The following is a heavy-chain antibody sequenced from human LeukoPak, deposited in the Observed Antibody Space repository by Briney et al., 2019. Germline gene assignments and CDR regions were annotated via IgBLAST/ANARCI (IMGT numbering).Heavy chain of an antibody. CDR2: IIPIFGTA. CDR1: GYTFTSYA. D-gene: IGHD4-17*01. Sequence: SVKVSCKASGYTFTSYAISWVRQAPGQGLEWMGGIIPIFGTANYAQKFQGRVTITADESTSTAYMELSSLRSEDTAVYYCAQDGEDYGDSSDYRGQGTLVTVSS. V-gene: IGHV1-69*13. J-gene: IGHJ4*02. CDR3: AQDGEDYGDSSDY.